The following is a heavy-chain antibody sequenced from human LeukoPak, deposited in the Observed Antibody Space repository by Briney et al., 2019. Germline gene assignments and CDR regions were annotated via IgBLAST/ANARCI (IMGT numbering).Heavy chain of an antibody. CDR2: ICYSGST. J-gene: IGHJ1*01. V-gene: IGHV4-59*01. D-gene: IGHD6-19*01. CDR3: ARGVAGTDAEYFQH. CDR1: GGSISSYY. Sequence: SETLSLTCTVSGGSISSYYWSWIRQPPGKGLEWIGYICYSGSTNYNPSLKSRVTISVDTSKNRFSLKLSSVTAADTAVYYCARGVAGTDAEYFQHWGQGTLVTVSS.